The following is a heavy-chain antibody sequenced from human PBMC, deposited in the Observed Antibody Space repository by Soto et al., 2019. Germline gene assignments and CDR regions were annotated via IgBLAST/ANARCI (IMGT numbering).Heavy chain of an antibody. CDR1: GFTFSSYA. Sequence: EVQLLESGGGLVQPGGSLRLSCAASGFTFSSYAMSWVRQAPGKGLEWVSAISGSAGRTYYADSVKGRFTISRDNSRNTLYLQMNSLRAEDTALYYCAKEMYSSGFFDYWGQGTLVTVSS. J-gene: IGHJ4*02. D-gene: IGHD6-19*01. CDR2: ISGSAGRT. CDR3: AKEMYSSGFFDY. V-gene: IGHV3-23*01.